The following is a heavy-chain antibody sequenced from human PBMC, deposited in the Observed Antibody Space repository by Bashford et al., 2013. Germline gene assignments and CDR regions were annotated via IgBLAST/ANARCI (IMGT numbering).Heavy chain of an antibody. Sequence: SETLSLTCTVSGGSISSYYWSWIRQPPGKGLEWIGYIYYSGSTNYNPSLKSRVTISVDTSKNQFSLKLSSVTAADTAVYYCARVLRYYYDSSGYYHPTPYFDYWGQGTLVTVSS. V-gene: IGHV4-59*01. CDR3: ARVLRYYYDSSGYYHPTPYFDY. CDR1: GGSISSYY. CDR2: IYYSGST. J-gene: IGHJ4*02. D-gene: IGHD3-22*01.